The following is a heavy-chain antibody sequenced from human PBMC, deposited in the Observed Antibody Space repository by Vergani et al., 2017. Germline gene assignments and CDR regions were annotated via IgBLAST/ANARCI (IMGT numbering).Heavy chain of an antibody. J-gene: IGHJ6*02. CDR1: GFTFDDYA. V-gene: IGHV3-43*02. D-gene: IGHD2-21*02. CDR2: ISGDGGST. CDR3: AKARILRDKGDSTVYSYCGMDV. Sequence: EVQLVESGGGVVQPGGSLRLSCAASGFTFDDYAMNWVRQAPGKGLEWVSLISGDGGSTYYADSVKGRFTISRDNSKNSPYLQMNSLRTEDTALYYCAKARILRDKGDSTVYSYCGMDVWGQGTTVTVSS.